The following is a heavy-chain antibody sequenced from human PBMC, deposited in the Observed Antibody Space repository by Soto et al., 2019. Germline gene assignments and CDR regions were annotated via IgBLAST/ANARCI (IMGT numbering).Heavy chain of an antibody. D-gene: IGHD6-6*01. CDR3: ARHVAARRSDYYYGMDV. V-gene: IGHV4-39*01. CDR2: IYYSGST. J-gene: IGHJ6*02. Sequence: PSETLSLTCTVSGGSISSSSYYWGWIRQPPGKGLEWIGSIYYSGSTYYNPSLKSRVTISVDTSKNQFSLKLSSVTAADTAVYYCARHVAARRSDYYYGMDVWGQGTTVTVSS. CDR1: GGSISSSSYY.